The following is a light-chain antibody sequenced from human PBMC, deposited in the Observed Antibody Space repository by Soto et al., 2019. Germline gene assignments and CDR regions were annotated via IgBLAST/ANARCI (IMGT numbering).Light chain of an antibody. CDR1: QSFNIY. Sequence: EIVLTQSPATLSLSPGERATLSCRASQSFNIYLVWYQQKPGQAPRLLIYDASNRATGIPARFSGSGSGTDFTLTISSLEPEDSAVYYCQQRYNWPRTFGQGTKVDIK. CDR2: DAS. CDR3: QQRYNWPRT. V-gene: IGKV3-11*01. J-gene: IGKJ1*01.